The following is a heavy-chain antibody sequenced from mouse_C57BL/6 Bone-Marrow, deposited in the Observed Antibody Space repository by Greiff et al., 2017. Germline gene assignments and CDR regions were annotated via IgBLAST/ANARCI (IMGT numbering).Heavy chain of an antibody. J-gene: IGHJ2*01. V-gene: IGHV1-82*01. D-gene: IGHD3-2*02. Sequence: VQLQQSGPELVKPGASVKISCKASGYAFSSSWMNWVKQRPGKGLEWIGRIYPGDGDTNYNGKFKGKATLTADKSSSTAYMQLSSLTSEDSAVYFCATAQATYFDYWGQGTTLTVSS. CDR1: GYAFSSSW. CDR2: IYPGDGDT. CDR3: ATAQATYFDY.